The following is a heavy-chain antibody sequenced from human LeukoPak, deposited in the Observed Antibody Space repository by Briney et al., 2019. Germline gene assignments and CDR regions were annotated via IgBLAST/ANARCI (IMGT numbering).Heavy chain of an antibody. D-gene: IGHD6-13*01. J-gene: IGHJ4*02. Sequence: GGSLRLSCAASGFTFSSYAMHWVRQAPGKGLEWVAVISYDGSNKYYADSVKGRFTISRDNSKNTLYLQMNSLRAEDTAVYYCARGGYGSSWSYFDYRGQGTLVTVSS. CDR3: ARGGYGSSWSYFDY. CDR1: GFTFSSYA. CDR2: ISYDGSNK. V-gene: IGHV3-30*04.